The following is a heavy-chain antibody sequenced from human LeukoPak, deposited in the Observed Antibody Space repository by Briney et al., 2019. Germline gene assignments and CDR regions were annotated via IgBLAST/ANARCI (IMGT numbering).Heavy chain of an antibody. CDR2: IKQDGSEK. V-gene: IGHV3-7*01. Sequence: GGSLRLSCAASGFTFSSYWMSWVRQAPGKGLEWVANIKQDGSEKYYVDSVKGRFTISRDNAKNSLYLQMNSLRVEDTAVYYCARDGFYYYDSSGYYSYYYYGMDVWGQGTTVTVSS. D-gene: IGHD3-22*01. CDR3: ARDGFYYYDSSGYYSYYYYGMDV. J-gene: IGHJ6*02. CDR1: GFTFSSYW.